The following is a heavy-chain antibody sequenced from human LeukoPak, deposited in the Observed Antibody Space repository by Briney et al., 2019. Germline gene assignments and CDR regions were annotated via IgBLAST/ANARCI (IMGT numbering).Heavy chain of an antibody. V-gene: IGHV3-23*01. J-gene: IGHJ5*02. CDR1: RLPFSGIA. Sequence: GSLRLSCAASRLPFSGIAMSLVGQAPGQGLEWVSAIGHYGMKAYYADSVKGRFTISRDNSKKTVSLEMSSVAAADTGVYYCAKDGAQYSSGPECDPRGQGALVTVS. CDR2: IGHYGMKA. D-gene: IGHD6-19*01. CDR3: AKDGAQYSSGPECDP.